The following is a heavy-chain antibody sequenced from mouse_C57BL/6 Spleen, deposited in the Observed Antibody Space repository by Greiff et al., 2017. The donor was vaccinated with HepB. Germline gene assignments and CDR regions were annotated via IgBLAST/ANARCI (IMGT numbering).Heavy chain of an antibody. Sequence: VQLQQSGPELAKPGASVKLSCKASGYTFTSYWMHWVKQRPGQGLEWIGYINPSSGYTKYKQKFKDKATLTADKSSSTAYMQLSSLTYEDAAVYYCAPTAQATGFDYWGQGTTLTVSS. J-gene: IGHJ2*01. V-gene: IGHV1-7*01. CDR1: GYTFTSYW. CDR2: INPSSGYT. D-gene: IGHD3-2*02. CDR3: APTAQATGFDY.